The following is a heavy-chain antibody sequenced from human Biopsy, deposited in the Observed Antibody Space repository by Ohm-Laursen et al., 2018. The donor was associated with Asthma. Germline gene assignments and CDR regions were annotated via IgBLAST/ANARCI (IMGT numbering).Heavy chain of an antibody. Sequence: SLRLSCSASGFTFGDYWMSWVRQVPGKGLEWVANIKHDGSEKNHVDSLKGRFTISRDKAKNSLYLQMNSLRAEDTAVYYCAKAERYFDWYWFDPWGQGTLVTVSS. D-gene: IGHD3-9*01. V-gene: IGHV3-7*03. J-gene: IGHJ5*02. CDR3: AKAERYFDWYWFDP. CDR2: IKHDGSEK. CDR1: GFTFGDYW.